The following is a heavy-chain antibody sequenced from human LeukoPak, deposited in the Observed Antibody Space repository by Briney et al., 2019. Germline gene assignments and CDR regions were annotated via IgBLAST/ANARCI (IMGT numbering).Heavy chain of an antibody. CDR2: ISGSGGST. Sequence: GGSLRLSCAASGFTFSNFAMNWVRQAPGKGLEWVSAISGSGGSTDYADSVKGRFTISRDNSKNTLYLQMNSLRAEDTAVYYCAKPQLMILVVTTMDYWGQGTWSPSPQ. J-gene: IGHJ4*02. CDR3: AKPQLMILVVTTMDY. CDR1: GFTFSNFA. V-gene: IGHV3-23*01. D-gene: IGHD3-22*01.